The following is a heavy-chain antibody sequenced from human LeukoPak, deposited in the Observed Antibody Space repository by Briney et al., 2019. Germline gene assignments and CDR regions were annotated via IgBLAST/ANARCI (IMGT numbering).Heavy chain of an antibody. CDR3: ARTPWSGYDWDY. CDR2: INPNSGGT. CDR1: CYTFTGYY. V-gene: IGHV1-2*02. J-gene: IGHJ4*02. Sequence: ASLKVSFKASCYTFTGYYMHWVRQAPGQGLEWMGWINPNSGGTNYAQKFQGRVTMTRDTSISTAYMELSRLRSDDTAVYYCARTPWSGYDWDYWGQGTLVTVSS. D-gene: IGHD5-12*01.